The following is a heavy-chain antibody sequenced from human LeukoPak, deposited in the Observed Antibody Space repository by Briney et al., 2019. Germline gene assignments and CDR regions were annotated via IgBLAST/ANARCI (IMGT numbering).Heavy chain of an antibody. V-gene: IGHV3-23*01. CDR2: ISGSGGST. Sequence: GGSLRLSCAASGFTFSSYAMSWVRQAPGKGLEWVSAISGSGGSTYYADSVKGRFTISRDNAENSLYLQMDSLRAEDTAVYYCARGADTFYYYYAMDVWGQGTTVTVSS. J-gene: IGHJ6*02. D-gene: IGHD3-9*01. CDR3: ARGADTFYYYYAMDV. CDR1: GFTFSSYA.